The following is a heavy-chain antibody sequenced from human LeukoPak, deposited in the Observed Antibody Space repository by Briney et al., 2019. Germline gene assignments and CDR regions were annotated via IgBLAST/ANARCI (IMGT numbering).Heavy chain of an antibody. CDR2: ISSSSTI. V-gene: IGHV3-48*04. Sequence: GGSLRLSCAASGFTFSSYSMNWVRQAPGKGLEWVSYISSSSTIYYADSVKGRFTISRDNAKNSLYLQMNSLRAEDTAVYYCARDYYDSSGYYLTDWGQGTLVTVSS. J-gene: IGHJ4*02. D-gene: IGHD3-22*01. CDR1: GFTFSSYS. CDR3: ARDYYDSSGYYLTD.